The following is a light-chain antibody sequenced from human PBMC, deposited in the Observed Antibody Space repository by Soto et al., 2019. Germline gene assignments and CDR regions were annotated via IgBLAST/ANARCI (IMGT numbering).Light chain of an antibody. Sequence: EIVLAQSPGTLSLSPGERATLSCRASQSVSSNYLAWYQQKGGQTPRLLIYGASIRATGIPDRFSGSASGTDFTLTITRLEPEDFAMYYCQQYGSSPLTLGGGTNVEI. CDR3: QQYGSSPLT. V-gene: IGKV3-20*01. J-gene: IGKJ4*01. CDR2: GAS. CDR1: QSVSSNY.